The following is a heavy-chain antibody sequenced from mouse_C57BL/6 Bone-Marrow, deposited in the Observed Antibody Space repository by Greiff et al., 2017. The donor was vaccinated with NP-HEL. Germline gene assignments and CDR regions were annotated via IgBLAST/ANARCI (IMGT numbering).Heavy chain of an antibody. V-gene: IGHV10-1*01. CDR3: VITTVVAKGGYFDY. D-gene: IGHD1-1*01. CDR1: GFSFNTYA. Sequence: EVMLVESGGGLVQPKGSLKLSCAASGFSFNTYAMNWVRQAPGKGLEWVARIRSKSNNYATYYADSVKDRFTISRDDSESMLYLQMNNLKTEDTAMYYCVITTVVAKGGYFDYWGQGTTLTVSS. J-gene: IGHJ2*01. CDR2: IRSKSNNYAT.